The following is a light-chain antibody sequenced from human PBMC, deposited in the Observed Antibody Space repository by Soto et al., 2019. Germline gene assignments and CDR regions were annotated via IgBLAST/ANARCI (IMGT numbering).Light chain of an antibody. CDR1: QSISSRY. CDR3: HQYEDGPYT. Sequence: DIVFTQSPGTRSLSRGERSPLSCRASQSISSRYLAWYKQKPGQAPRLLSDGASTRATGIPVRCSGSGSGTECTLTISSLQSEDVAVYYCHQYEDGPYTFGQGTKVDIK. J-gene: IGKJ2*01. CDR2: GAS. V-gene: IGKV3-20*01.